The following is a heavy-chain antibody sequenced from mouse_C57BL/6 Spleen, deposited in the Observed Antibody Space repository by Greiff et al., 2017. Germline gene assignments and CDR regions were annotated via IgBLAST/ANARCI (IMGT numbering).Heavy chain of an antibody. J-gene: IGHJ4*01. D-gene: IGHD1-1*01. CDR3: ARFTTVVATPYAMDD. Sequence: QVQLQQPGAELVKPGASVKLSCKASGYTFTSYWMHWVKQRPGQGLEWIGMIHPNSGSTNYNEKFKSKATLTVDKSSSTAYMQLSSLTSEDSEVYYCARFTTVVATPYAMDDWGQGTSVTVSS. CDR2: IHPNSGST. CDR1: GYTFTSYW. V-gene: IGHV1-64*01.